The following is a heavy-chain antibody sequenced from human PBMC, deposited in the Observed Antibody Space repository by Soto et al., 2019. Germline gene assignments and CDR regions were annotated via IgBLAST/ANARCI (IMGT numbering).Heavy chain of an antibody. D-gene: IGHD3-22*01. CDR1: GGSISSGGYY. V-gene: IGHV4-31*03. J-gene: IGHJ6*02. CDR3: ARDRPPYYYDSSEGIDA. Sequence: SETLSLTCTVSGGSISSGGYYWSWIRQHPGKGLEWIGYIYYSGSTYYNPSLKSRVTISVDTSKNQFSLKLSSVTAADTAVYYCARDRPPYYYDSSEGIDAWGQGTTVTVSS. CDR2: IYYSGST.